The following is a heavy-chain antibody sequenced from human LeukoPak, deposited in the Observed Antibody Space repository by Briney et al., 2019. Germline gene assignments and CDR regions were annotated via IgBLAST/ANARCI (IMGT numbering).Heavy chain of an antibody. V-gene: IGHV4-31*03. D-gene: IGHD6-6*01. CDR3: ARWTYSSSSVANDD. CDR2: IYYSGST. CDR1: GGSISSGGYY. Sequence: SQTLSLTCTVSGGSISSGGYYWSWIRQHPGKGLEWIGYIYYSGSTYYNPSLKSRVTISVETSKTQSSLKLSSVTAADTAVYYCARWTYSSSSVANDDWGQGTLVTVSS. J-gene: IGHJ4*02.